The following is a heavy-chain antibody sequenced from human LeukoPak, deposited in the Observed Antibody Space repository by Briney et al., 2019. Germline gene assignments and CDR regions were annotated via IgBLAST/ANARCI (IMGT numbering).Heavy chain of an antibody. CDR3: ARQNTGQLDY. D-gene: IGHD2-8*02. V-gene: IGHV1-2*02. CDR1: GYIFTGYY. J-gene: IGHJ4*02. CDR2: INAKSGDT. Sequence: ASVKVSCKTSGYIFTGYYMHWVRQAPGQGLEWMGWINAKSGDTKYAQKFQARVTMTRDTSITTTYMEVSRLSSDDTAVYYCARQNTGQLDYWGQGTLVTVSS.